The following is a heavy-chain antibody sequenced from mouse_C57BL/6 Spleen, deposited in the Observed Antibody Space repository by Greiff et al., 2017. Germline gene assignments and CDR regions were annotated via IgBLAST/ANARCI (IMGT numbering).Heavy chain of an antibody. CDR1: GYTFTDYE. CDR3: TIFSNFDLDY. D-gene: IGHD6-2*01. Sequence: VQLQQSGAELVRPGASVTLSCKASGYTFTDYEMHWVKQTPVHGLEWIGAIDPETGGTAYNQKFKGKAILTADKSSSTAYLELRSLTSADSAVSYCTIFSNFDLDYWGQGTTLTVSS. J-gene: IGHJ2*01. CDR2: IDPETGGT. V-gene: IGHV1-15*01.